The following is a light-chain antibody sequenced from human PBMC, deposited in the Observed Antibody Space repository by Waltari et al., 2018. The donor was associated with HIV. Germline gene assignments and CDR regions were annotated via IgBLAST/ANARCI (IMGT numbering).Light chain of an antibody. CDR2: KAS. J-gene: IGKJ1*01. CDR1: QSIGSW. Sequence: DIQMTQSPSTLSASVGDRVTITCRASQSIGSWFAWYKQKPGKAPKLLIYKASSLQSGVPSRFSGSGSGTEFTLTISSLQPDDFATYYCQQYNSYWTFGQGTKVEIK. CDR3: QQYNSYWT. V-gene: IGKV1-5*03.